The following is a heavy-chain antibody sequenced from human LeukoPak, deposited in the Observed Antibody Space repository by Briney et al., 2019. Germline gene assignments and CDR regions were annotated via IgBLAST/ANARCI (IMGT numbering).Heavy chain of an antibody. D-gene: IGHD1-26*01. CDR3: ARDGRLDAFDI. Sequence: SETLSLTCTVSGGSISSSSYYWGWIRQPPGKGLEWIGSIYHSGSTYYNPSLKSRVTISVDTSKNQFSLKLSSVTAADTAVYYCARDGRLDAFDIWGQGTMVTVSS. V-gene: IGHV4-39*07. J-gene: IGHJ3*02. CDR2: IYHSGST. CDR1: GGSISSSSYY.